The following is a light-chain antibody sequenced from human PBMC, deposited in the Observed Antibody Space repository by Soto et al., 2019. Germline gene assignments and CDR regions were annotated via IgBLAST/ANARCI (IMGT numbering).Light chain of an antibody. Sequence: DIQMTQSPATLSASVGDRVTITCRASQSISSWLAWYQQKPGKAPKLLIYDASSLKSGVPSRFSGSGSGTEFTLTISSLQPEDFATYSCQQYNSYSSYTFGQGTKLEI. CDR2: DAS. J-gene: IGKJ2*01. CDR3: QQYNSYSSYT. CDR1: QSISSW. V-gene: IGKV1-5*01.